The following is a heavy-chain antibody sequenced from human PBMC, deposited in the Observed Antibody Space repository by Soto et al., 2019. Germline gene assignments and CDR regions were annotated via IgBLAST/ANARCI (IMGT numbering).Heavy chain of an antibody. CDR3: AGGEYSYGSYSFDY. Sequence: GASVKVSCKASGGTFSIYAISWVRQAPGQGLEWMGGIIPIFGTANYAQKFQGRVTITADESTSTAYMELSSLRSEDTAVYYCAGGEYSYGSYSFDYWGQGTLVTSPQ. J-gene: IGHJ4*02. CDR1: GGTFSIYA. D-gene: IGHD5-18*01. CDR2: IIPIFGTA. V-gene: IGHV1-69*13.